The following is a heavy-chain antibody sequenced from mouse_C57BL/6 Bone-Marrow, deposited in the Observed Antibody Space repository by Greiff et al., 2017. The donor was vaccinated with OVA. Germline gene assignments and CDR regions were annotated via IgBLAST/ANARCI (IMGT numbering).Heavy chain of an antibody. CDR1: GYSITSDY. J-gene: IGHJ4*01. CDR3: ARSYGNYLYAMDY. D-gene: IGHD2-1*01. CDR2: ISYSGST. Sequence: EVKLMESGPGLAKPSQTLSLTCSVTGYSITSDYWNWIRKFPGNKLEYMGYISYSGSTYYNPSLKSRISITRDTSKNQYYLQLNSVTTEDTATYYGARSYGNYLYAMDYWGQGTSVTVSS. V-gene: IGHV3-8*01.